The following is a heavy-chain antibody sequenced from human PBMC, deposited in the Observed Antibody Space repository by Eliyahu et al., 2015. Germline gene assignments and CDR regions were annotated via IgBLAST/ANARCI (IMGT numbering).Heavy chain of an antibody. V-gene: IGHV3-66*02. CDR1: GFTFSSNY. J-gene: IGHJ3*02. CDR2: IYSGGSV. Sequence: EVQLVESGGDLVQPGGSLRLSCAASGFTFSSNYMSWVRQAPGKGLEWVSVIYSGGSVYYADSVKGRFTISRDNSKNTLYLQMNSLRAEDTAVYYCARGSGNYLTFDAFDIWGQGTMVTVSS. D-gene: IGHD1-26*01. CDR3: ARGSGNYLTFDAFDI.